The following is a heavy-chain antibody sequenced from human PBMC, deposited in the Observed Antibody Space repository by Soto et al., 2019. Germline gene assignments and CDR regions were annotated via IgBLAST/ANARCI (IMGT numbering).Heavy chain of an antibody. CDR2: ISSSGTYT. CDR1: GFTFNTYS. J-gene: IGHJ6*02. D-gene: IGHD5-12*01. V-gene: IGHV3-21*01. Sequence: LRLSCAASGFTFNTYSMNWVRQAPGKGLEWVSSISSSGTYTYYSDSLKGRITISRDNANNSLYLQMNSLTAEDTAIYFCARGGRASGYDFYYYGMDVWGQGTKVTVSS. CDR3: ARGGRASGYDFYYYGMDV.